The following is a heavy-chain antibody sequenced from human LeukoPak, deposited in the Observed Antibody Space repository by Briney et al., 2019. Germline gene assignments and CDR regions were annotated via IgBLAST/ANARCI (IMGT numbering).Heavy chain of an antibody. D-gene: IGHD3-10*01. J-gene: IGHJ4*02. CDR1: GLNVSNNY. CDR3: AISGLGFGEFRGLDY. CDR2: IFSSGPT. Sequence: GGSLRLSCAASGLNVSNNYMNWVRQAPGKGLEWVSVIFSSGPTYYADSVKGRFTISRDTSKNALYLQMNSLSAEDTAVYYCAISGLGFGEFRGLDYWGQGTLVTVSS. V-gene: IGHV3-53*01.